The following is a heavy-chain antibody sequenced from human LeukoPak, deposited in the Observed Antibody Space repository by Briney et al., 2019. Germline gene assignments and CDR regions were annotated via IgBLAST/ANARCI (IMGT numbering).Heavy chain of an antibody. D-gene: IGHD3-3*01. CDR3: ARGHGDFWSSYYLSRNWFDP. CDR1: GYSFTSYW. V-gene: IGHV5-51*01. J-gene: IGHJ5*02. Sequence: GESLKISCKGSGYSFTSYWIGWVRQMPGKGLEWMGIIYPGDSDTRYSPSFQGQVTISADKSISTAYLQWSSLKASDTAMYYCARGHGDFWSSYYLSRNWFDPWGQGTLVTVSS. CDR2: IYPGDSDT.